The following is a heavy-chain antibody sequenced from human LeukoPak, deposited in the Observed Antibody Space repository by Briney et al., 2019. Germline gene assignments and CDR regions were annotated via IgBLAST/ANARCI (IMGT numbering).Heavy chain of an antibody. J-gene: IGHJ6*02. Sequence: GGSLRLSCEGSGFTFSNYWMTWVRQAPEKGLEWVANIKPSGSEKHYADSVEGRFTISRDNAKNSLYLQMNSLRAEDTAVYYCAKDRYSGYDFYGMDVWGQGTTVTVSS. CDR3: AKDRYSGYDFYGMDV. CDR1: GFTFSNYW. CDR2: IKPSGSEK. V-gene: IGHV3-7*01. D-gene: IGHD1-26*01.